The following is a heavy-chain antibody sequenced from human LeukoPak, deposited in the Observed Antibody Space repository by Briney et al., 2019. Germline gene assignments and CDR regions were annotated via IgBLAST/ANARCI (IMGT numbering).Heavy chain of an antibody. CDR1: GYSFTSHY. J-gene: IGHJ5*02. D-gene: IGHD1-26*01. CDR3: ARDNSVGDVAWWFNP. CDR2: INPSGSST. Sequence: ASVKVSCKASGYSFTSHYMHWVRQAPGQGLEWLGLINPSGSSTLYAQKFQGRVTMTRDMSTTTDYMELSSLRSEDTAVYYCARDNSVGDVAWWFNPWGQGTLVTVSS. V-gene: IGHV1-46*01.